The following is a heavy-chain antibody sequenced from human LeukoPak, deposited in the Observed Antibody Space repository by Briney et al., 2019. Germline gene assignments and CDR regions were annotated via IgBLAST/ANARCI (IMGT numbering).Heavy chain of an antibody. CDR1: GYTFTSYG. J-gene: IGHJ5*02. CDR2: MNRNSGNT. D-gene: IGHD3-10*01. Sequence: AAVRVSCKASGYTFTSYGISWVRQAPGQGLEWMGWMNRNSGNTDYAQKFQGRVTMTRNTSISTAYMELSSLRSEDTAVYYCARGLVLLWFGESSNWFDPWGQGTLITVSS. CDR3: ARGLVLLWFGESSNWFDP. V-gene: IGHV1-8*02.